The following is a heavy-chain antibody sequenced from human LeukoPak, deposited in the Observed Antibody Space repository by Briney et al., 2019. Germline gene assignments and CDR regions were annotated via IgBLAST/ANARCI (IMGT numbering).Heavy chain of an antibody. CDR3: AKGNGYGDWQDY. V-gene: IGHV3-43*01. CDR1: GFKFEDFT. J-gene: IGHJ4*02. D-gene: IGHD4-17*01. CDR2: TNWDGGST. Sequence: GGSLRLSCAASGFKFEDFTMHWVRQAPGKGLEWVSLTNWDGGSTYYGDSVKGRFTISRDNSKKSLYLQMNSLRIEDTALYYCAKGNGYGDWQDYWGQGTLVTVSS.